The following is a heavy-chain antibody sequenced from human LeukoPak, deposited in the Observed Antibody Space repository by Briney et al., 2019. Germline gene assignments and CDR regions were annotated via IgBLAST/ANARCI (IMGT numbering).Heavy chain of an antibody. CDR1: GGSISSYY. D-gene: IGHD2/OR15-2a*01. CDR3: ARASYSILLTT. CDR2: IYYSGST. Sequence: SETLSLTCTVSGGSISSYYWSWIRQPPGKGLEWIGYIYYSGSTNYNPSLKSRVTISVDTSKNQFSLKLSSVTAADTAVYYCARASYSILLTTWGQGTLVTVSS. V-gene: IGHV4-59*01. J-gene: IGHJ5*02.